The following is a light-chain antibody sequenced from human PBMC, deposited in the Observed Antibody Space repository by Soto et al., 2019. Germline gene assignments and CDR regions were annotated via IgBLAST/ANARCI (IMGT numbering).Light chain of an antibody. J-gene: IGKJ2*01. CDR1: ETISRN. Sequence: DIQMTQSPFSLSASVGDRVTITCRASETISRNLNWCGQKFGKDPELLIYGASSLQSGVPSRFSSSGSGTDFTLTISSLQAEDFATYYCQQSYSALTYTFGQGTKVEVK. CDR3: QQSYSALTYT. CDR2: GAS. V-gene: IGKV1-39*01.